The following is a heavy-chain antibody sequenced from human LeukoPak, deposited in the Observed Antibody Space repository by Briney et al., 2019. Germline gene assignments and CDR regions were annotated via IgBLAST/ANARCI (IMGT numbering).Heavy chain of an antibody. D-gene: IGHD2-21*02. J-gene: IGHJ2*01. Sequence: ASVKVSCKASGYTFTGYYMHWVRQAPGQGLEWMGWINPNSGGTNYAQKFQGRVTMTRDTSISTAYMELSRLRSDDTAVYYCARDGAYCGGDCYSTTPNWYFDLWGRGTLVTVSS. CDR1: GYTFTGYY. CDR3: ARDGAYCGGDCYSTTPNWYFDL. CDR2: INPNSGGT. V-gene: IGHV1-2*02.